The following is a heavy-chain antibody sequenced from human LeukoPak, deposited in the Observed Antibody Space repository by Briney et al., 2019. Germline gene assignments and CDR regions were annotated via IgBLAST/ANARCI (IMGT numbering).Heavy chain of an antibody. V-gene: IGHV3-30*04. CDR2: ISYDGSNK. J-gene: IGHJ4*02. D-gene: IGHD4-11*01. CDR3: ARDMSLHDYSIGY. Sequence: TGGSLRLSCAASGFTFSSYAMHWVRQAPGKGLEWVAVISYDGSNKYYADSVKGRFTISRDNSKNTLYLQMNSLRAEDTAVYYCARDMSLHDYSIGYWGQGTLVTVSS. CDR1: GFTFSSYA.